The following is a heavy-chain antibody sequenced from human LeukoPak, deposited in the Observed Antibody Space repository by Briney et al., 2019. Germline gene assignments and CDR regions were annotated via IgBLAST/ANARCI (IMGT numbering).Heavy chain of an antibody. CDR3: ARADYSNYGDAFDI. CDR1: GGSVSSGSYY. Sequence: SETLPLTCTVSGGSVSSGSYYWSWIRQPPGKGLEWIGYIYYSGSTNYNPSLKSRVTISVDTSKNQFSLKLSSVTAADTAVYYCARADYSNYGDAFDIWGQGTMVTASS. CDR2: IYYSGST. J-gene: IGHJ3*02. V-gene: IGHV4-61*01. D-gene: IGHD4-11*01.